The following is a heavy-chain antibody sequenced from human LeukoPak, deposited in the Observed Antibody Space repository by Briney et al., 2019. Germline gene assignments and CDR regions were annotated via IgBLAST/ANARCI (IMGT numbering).Heavy chain of an antibody. Sequence: PGGSLRLSCAASGFTFSNAWMSWVRQAPGKGLEWVGRIKGRTDAGTTDYAAPVKGRFTISRDDSKNTLYLQMNSLKTEDTAVYYCTTKYSSSWLYYFDYWGQGTLVTDSS. J-gene: IGHJ4*02. D-gene: IGHD6-13*01. CDR2: IKGRTDAGTT. CDR3: TTKYSSSWLYYFDY. V-gene: IGHV3-15*01. CDR1: GFTFSNAW.